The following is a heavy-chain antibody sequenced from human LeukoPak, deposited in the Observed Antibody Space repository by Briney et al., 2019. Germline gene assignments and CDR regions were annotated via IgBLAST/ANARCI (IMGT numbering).Heavy chain of an antibody. CDR1: GFTSRNYV. V-gene: IGHV3-30-3*01. Sequence: GGSLRLSCAASGFTSRNYVIHWVRQAPGKGLEWVAVTSSDLNVKLYADSVKGRFTISRDNSRSTLYLQMNSLRPEDTAIYYCAREGYYGSGSPPSLYFDYWGQGTLVTVSS. J-gene: IGHJ4*02. CDR2: TSSDLNVK. CDR3: AREGYYGSGSPPSLYFDY. D-gene: IGHD3-10*01.